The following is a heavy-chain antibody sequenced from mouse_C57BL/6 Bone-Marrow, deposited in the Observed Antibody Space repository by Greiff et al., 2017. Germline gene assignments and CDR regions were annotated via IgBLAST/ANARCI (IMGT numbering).Heavy chain of an antibody. V-gene: IGHV1-72*01. J-gene: IGHJ2*01. Sequence: QVQLQQPGAELVKPGASVKLSCKASGYAFSSYWMHWVKQRPGRGLEWIGRIDPKSGGTKYNEKFKSKATLTVDKTSSTAYMQLSSLNSEDSAVYVCARGRFQRFDYWGQGTTLTVSS. CDR1: GYAFSSYW. CDR3: ARGRFQRFDY. CDR2: IDPKSGGT.